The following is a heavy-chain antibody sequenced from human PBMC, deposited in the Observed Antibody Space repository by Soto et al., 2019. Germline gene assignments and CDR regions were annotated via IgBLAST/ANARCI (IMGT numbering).Heavy chain of an antibody. V-gene: IGHV3-30-3*01. CDR2: ISYAGNDN. J-gene: IGHJ3*01. Sequence: LSCAASGFTVSSYVMHWVRQAPGKGLEWVARISYAGNDNYYADSVKGRFTISRDNSKKTLYLQMTSLRADDTAVYYCARDRQQWLEPAGGALPFWGQGTMVTVSS. CDR1: GFTVSSYV. D-gene: IGHD6-19*01. CDR3: ARDRQQWLEPAGGALPF.